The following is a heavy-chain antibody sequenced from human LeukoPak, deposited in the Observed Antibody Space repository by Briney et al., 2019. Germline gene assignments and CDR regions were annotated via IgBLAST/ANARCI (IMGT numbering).Heavy chain of an antibody. CDR3: AKEMGNSQPFDY. V-gene: IGHV3-23*01. CDR1: GFTFGNYG. Sequence: PGGSLRPSCAASGFTFGNYGLAWVRHAPGKGLEWVSAISGSGRDTYYADSVKGRFTISRDNSKNTLYLHMNSLRVEDTALYYCAKEMGNSQPFDYWGQGTLVTVSS. J-gene: IGHJ4*02. D-gene: IGHD2/OR15-2a*01. CDR2: ISGSGRDT.